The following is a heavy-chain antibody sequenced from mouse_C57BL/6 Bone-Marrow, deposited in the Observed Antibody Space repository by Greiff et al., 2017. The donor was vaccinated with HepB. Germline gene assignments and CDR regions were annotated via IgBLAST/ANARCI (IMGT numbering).Heavy chain of an antibody. CDR2: ISSGGDYI. J-gene: IGHJ3*01. V-gene: IGHV5-9-1*02. D-gene: IGHD4-1*01. CDR3: TREGQLTGFAY. Sequence: EVKVEESGEGLVKPGGSLKLSCAASGFTFSSYAMSWVRQTPEKRLEWVAYISSGGDYIYYADTVKGRFTISRDNARNTLYLQMSSLKSEDTAMYYCTREGQLTGFAYWGQGTLVTVSA. CDR1: GFTFSSYA.